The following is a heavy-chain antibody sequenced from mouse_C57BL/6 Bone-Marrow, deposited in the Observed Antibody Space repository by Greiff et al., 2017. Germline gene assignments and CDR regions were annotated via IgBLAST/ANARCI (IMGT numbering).Heavy chain of an antibody. D-gene: IGHD1-1*01. V-gene: IGHV5-12*01. CDR3: ARQTVAAY. Sequence: EVKLVESGGGLVQPGGSLKLSCAASGFTFSDYYMYWVRQTPEKRLEWVAYISNGGGSTYYPDTVKGRFTISRDNAKNTLYLQMSRLKSEDTAMYYCARQTVAAYWGQGTLVTVSA. CDR2: ISNGGGST. J-gene: IGHJ3*01. CDR1: GFTFSDYY.